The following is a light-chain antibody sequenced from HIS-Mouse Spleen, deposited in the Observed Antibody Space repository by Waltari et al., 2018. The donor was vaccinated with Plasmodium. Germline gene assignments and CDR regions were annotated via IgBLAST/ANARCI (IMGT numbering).Light chain of an antibody. CDR3: QQYGSSPYT. CDR2: GAS. CDR1: QSVSRSY. J-gene: IGKJ2*01. Sequence: EIVLTQSPGTLSLSPGERATLSCRASQSVSRSYLAWYQQKPGQAPRLLIYGASSRATGIPDRFSGSGSVTDFTLTISRLEPEDFAVYYCQQYGSSPYTFGQGTKLEIK. V-gene: IGKV3-20*01.